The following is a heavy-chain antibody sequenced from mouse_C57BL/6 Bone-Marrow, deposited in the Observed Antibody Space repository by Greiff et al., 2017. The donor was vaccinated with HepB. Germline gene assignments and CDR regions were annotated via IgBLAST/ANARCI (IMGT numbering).Heavy chain of an antibody. CDR2: ISSGGDYI. Sequence: EVKLMESGEGLVKPGGSLKLSCAASGFTFSSYAMSWVRQTPEKRLEWVAYISSGGDYIYYADTVKGRFTISRDNARNTLYLQMSSLKSEDTAMYYCTREGLYYGTLFAYWAKGLWSLSLQ. CDR3: TREGLYYGTLFAY. CDR1: GFTFSSYA. D-gene: IGHD2-1*01. V-gene: IGHV5-9-1*02. J-gene: IGHJ3*01.